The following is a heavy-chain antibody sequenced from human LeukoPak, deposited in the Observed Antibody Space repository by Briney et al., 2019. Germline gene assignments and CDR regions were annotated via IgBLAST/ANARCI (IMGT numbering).Heavy chain of an antibody. Sequence: SETLSLTCTVSGYSISSGYYWGWIRQPPGKGLEWIGTIYHSGSTYYNPSLKSRVTISVDTSKNQFSLKLTSATAADTAVYCCARVRGYCSSTICYRYYFDYWGQGTLVTVSS. CDR2: IYHSGST. V-gene: IGHV4-38-2*02. CDR3: ARVRGYCSSTICYRYYFDY. CDR1: GYSISSGYY. D-gene: IGHD2-2*01. J-gene: IGHJ4*02.